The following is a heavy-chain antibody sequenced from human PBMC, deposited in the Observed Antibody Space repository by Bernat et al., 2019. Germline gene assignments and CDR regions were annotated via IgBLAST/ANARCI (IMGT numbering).Heavy chain of an antibody. D-gene: IGHD3-9*01. Sequence: QLQLQESGPGLVKPSETLSLTCTVSGGSISSSSYYWGWIRQPPGKGLEWIGSIYYSGSTYYNPSLKSRVTISVDTSKNQFSLKLSSVTAADTAVYYCARGILTGYPFDYWGQGTLVTVSS. V-gene: IGHV4-39*01. J-gene: IGHJ4*02. CDR1: GGSISSSSYY. CDR2: IYYSGST. CDR3: ARGILTGYPFDY.